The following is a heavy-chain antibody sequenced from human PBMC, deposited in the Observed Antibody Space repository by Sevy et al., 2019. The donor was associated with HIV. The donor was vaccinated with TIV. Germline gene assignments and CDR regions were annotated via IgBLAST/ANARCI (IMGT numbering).Heavy chain of an antibody. CDR1: GFTFSNAW. J-gene: IGHJ4*02. CDR2: IRSKTAGGTT. D-gene: IGHD2-15*01. Sequence: GGSLRLSCTASGFTFSNAWMSWVRQAPGKGLEWVGQIRSKTAGGTTNYAAPVEGRFTISREGSKNTLYLQMNSLKTEDKAVYYCARNLVVVGAKIRDYWGQGTLVTVSS. CDR3: ARNLVVVGAKIRDY. V-gene: IGHV3-15*01.